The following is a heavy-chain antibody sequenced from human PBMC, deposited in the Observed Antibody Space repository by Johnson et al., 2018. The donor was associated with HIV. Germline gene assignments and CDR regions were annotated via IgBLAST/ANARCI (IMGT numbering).Heavy chain of an antibody. CDR3: ATLWFGEVSVYDAFDV. CDR1: GFTFSSYA. V-gene: IGHV3-30*04. D-gene: IGHD3-10*01. J-gene: IGHJ3*01. Sequence: QVQLVESGGGLVQPGGSLRLSCAASGFTFSSYAMHWVRQAPGKGLEWVAVISYDGSNKYFADSVKGRFTISRDNSKNTVYMQMNSLRPYDTAVYYCATLWFGEVSVYDAFDVWGQGTMVTVSS. CDR2: ISYDGSNK.